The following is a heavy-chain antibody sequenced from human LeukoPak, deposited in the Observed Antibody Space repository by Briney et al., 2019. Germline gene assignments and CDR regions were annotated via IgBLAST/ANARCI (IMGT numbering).Heavy chain of an antibody. CDR2: IWYDGSNK. Sequence: GRSLRLSCAASGFTFSSYGMHWVRQAPGKGLEWVAVIWYDGSNKYYADSVKGRFTISRDNSKNTLYLQMNSLRAEDTAVYYCAKDRDYYDSSGYFDYWGQGTLVTVTS. CDR3: AKDRDYYDSSGYFDY. J-gene: IGHJ4*02. CDR1: GFTFSSYG. D-gene: IGHD3-22*01. V-gene: IGHV3-33*06.